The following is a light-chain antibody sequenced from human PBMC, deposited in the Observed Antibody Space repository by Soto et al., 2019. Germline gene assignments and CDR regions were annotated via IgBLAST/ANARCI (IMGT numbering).Light chain of an antibody. J-gene: IGLJ1*01. V-gene: IGLV2-14*02. CDR1: SRDIGTSNL. CDR3: SSYTSSSTYV. Sequence: QSVLTQPASVSGSPGQSITISCTGTSRDIGTSNLVSWYQQYPGKAPKLMIYEVSNRPSGISYRFSGSKSGNTASLTISGLQAEDEADYYCSSYTSSSTYVFGTGTKVTVL. CDR2: EVS.